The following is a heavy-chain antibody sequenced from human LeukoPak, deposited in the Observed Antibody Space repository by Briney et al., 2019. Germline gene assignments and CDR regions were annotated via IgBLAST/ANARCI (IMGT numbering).Heavy chain of an antibody. V-gene: IGHV3-30*04. D-gene: IGHD6-13*01. CDR3: ARGSGSSTRGWFDP. J-gene: IGHJ5*02. Sequence: QPGRSLRLSCAASGITFSDCAMHWVRQAPGKGLEWVAVIWYDGSNKYYADSVKGRFTISRDNSKNTLYLQMNSLRGEDTSVYYCARGSGSSTRGWFDPWGQGTLVTVSS. CDR1: GITFSDCA. CDR2: IWYDGSNK.